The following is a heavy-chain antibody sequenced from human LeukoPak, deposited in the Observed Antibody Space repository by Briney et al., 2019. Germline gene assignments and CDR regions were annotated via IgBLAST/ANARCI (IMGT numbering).Heavy chain of an antibody. V-gene: IGHV3-48*01. Sequence: QAGGSLRLSCAASGFTFSSYSMNWVRQAPGKGLEWVSYISSSSSTIYYADSVKGRFTISRDNAKNSLYLQMNSLRAEDTAVYYCASACWYCLGYWGQGTLVTVSS. CDR2: ISSSSSTI. CDR3: ASACWYCLGY. D-gene: IGHD6-13*01. CDR1: GFTFSSYS. J-gene: IGHJ4*02.